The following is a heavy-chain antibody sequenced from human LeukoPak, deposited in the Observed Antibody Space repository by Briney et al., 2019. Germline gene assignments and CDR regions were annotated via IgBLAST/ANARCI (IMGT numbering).Heavy chain of an antibody. CDR1: GFSVSTSY. V-gene: IGHV3-53*01. CDR2: LYDSGDT. D-gene: IGHD3-22*01. CDR3: ARAAYDSGGYTANHDF. Sequence: GGSLRLSCAASGFSVSTSYMSWVRQAPGKGLEYVSVLYDSGDTYYAESVKGRFTISRDNSKNTVYLQMNSLRVEDTAVYYCARAAYDSGGYTANHDFWGQGTLVTVSS. J-gene: IGHJ4*02.